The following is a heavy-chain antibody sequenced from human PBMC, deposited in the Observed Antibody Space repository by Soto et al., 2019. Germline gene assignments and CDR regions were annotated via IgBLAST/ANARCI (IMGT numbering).Heavy chain of an antibody. V-gene: IGHV3-11*01. D-gene: IGHD3-22*01. J-gene: IGHJ4*02. CDR1: GFTFSDHY. CDR2: ISSSGDII. CDR3: ARDIGYYDSSGYFDY. Sequence: SXVSLRLTCAASGFTFSDHYMSWIRQAPGKGLEWASYISSSGDIIYYADSVKGRFTISRDNAKNSLYLQMNSLRAEDTAVYYCARDIGYYDSSGYFDYWGQGTLVTVSS.